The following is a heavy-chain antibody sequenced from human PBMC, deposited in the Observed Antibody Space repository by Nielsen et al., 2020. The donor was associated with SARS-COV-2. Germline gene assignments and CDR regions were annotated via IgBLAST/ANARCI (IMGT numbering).Heavy chain of an antibody. J-gene: IGHJ3*02. D-gene: IGHD4-17*01. CDR1: GGSINSGDYY. Sequence: SETLSLTCTVSGGSINSGDYYWNWVRQPPGKGLEWIGYIYYSGTTYCNPPHESRATISVATSKSQFSLKLRSVTAADTAVYYCARATMTDADAFDIWGQGAMVTVSS. CDR3: ARATMTDADAFDI. CDR2: IYYSGTT. V-gene: IGHV4-30-4*01.